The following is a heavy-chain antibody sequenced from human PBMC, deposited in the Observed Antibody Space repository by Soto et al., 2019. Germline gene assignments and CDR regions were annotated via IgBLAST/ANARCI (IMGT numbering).Heavy chain of an antibody. CDR3: AKGRYDFWSPYYFDS. D-gene: IGHD3-3*01. CDR2: ITWNSRVL. CDR1: GLNFDDFA. Sequence: GGSLRLSCVGTGLNFDDFAMHWVRQAPGKGLEWVSGITWNSRVLAYADSVKGRFTISRDNARNSLYLQIDSLRDEDTALYYCAKGRYDFWSPYYFDSWGQGTLVTVPQ. V-gene: IGHV3-9*01. J-gene: IGHJ4*02.